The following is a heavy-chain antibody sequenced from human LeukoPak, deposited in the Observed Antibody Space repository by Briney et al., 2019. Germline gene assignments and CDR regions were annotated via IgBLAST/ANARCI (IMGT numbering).Heavy chain of an antibody. V-gene: IGHV1-69*05. CDR2: IIPIFGTA. Sequence: ASVKVSCKASGGTFSSYAISWVRQAPGQGLEWMGGIIPIFGTANYAQKFQGRVTITTDESTSTAYMELSSLRSEDTAVYYCARATVFWIDYDILTGQNRGSYYYYYMDVWGKGTTVTFSS. J-gene: IGHJ6*03. CDR3: ARATVFWIDYDILTGQNRGSYYYYYMDV. CDR1: GGTFSSYA. D-gene: IGHD3-9*01.